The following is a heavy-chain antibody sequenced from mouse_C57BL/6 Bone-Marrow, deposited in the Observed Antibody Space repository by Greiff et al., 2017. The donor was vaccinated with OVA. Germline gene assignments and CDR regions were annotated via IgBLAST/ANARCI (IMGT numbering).Heavy chain of an antibody. Sequence: QVQLQQSGAELVRPGASVKLSCQASGYTFTSSGISWVKQRTGQGLEWIGEIYPRSGKTNYNEKFQGKATLTADKSSSTASMELRSLTSEGSAVYFCSRSHCFSCVDYWGQGTTLTVSS. J-gene: IGHJ2*01. V-gene: IGHV1-81*01. CDR3: SRSHCFSCVDY. CDR1: GYTFTSSG. CDR2: IYPRSGKT. D-gene: IGHD1-1*01.